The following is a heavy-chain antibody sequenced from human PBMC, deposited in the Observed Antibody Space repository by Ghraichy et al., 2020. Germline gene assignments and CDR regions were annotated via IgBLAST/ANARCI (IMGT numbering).Heavy chain of an antibody. J-gene: IGHJ4*02. CDR1: GGSISSGDYY. CDR2: IYYSGFT. CDR3: ARHRGSNYGPFDS. V-gene: IGHV4-30-4*01. Sequence: TLSLTCTVSGGSISSGDYYWSWIRQPPGKGLEWIGYIYYSGFTYYNPSLKSRVTISVDTSKSLFSLKLSSVTAADTAVYYCARHRGSNYGPFDSWGQGTLVTVSS. D-gene: IGHD5-18*01.